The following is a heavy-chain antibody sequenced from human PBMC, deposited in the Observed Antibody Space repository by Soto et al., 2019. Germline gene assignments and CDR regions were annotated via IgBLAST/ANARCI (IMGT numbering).Heavy chain of an antibody. D-gene: IGHD3-16*02. J-gene: IGHJ4*02. V-gene: IGHV4-39*01. CDR1: NGSISTTSYN. CDR2: IFYTGTT. Sequence: QMQLQESGPGLVKPSETLSLTCTVSNGSISTTSYNWGWIRQSPGKGLEWIGTIFYTGTTSYNPSRKGRVTIPVNTPKNQFSLKLASVTAADRAVYFCARHGSFWGQGILVVVSS. CDR3: ARHGSF.